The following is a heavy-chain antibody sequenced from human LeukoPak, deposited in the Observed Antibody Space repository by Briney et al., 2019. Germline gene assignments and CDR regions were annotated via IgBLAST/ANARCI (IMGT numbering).Heavy chain of an antibody. CDR3: ARVGVVPAAIPDGFDI. D-gene: IGHD2-2*01. V-gene: IGHV3-53*01. CDR2: IYSGGST. Sequence: GGSLRLSCAASGFTVSSNCMSWVRQAPGKGLEWVSVIYSGGSTYYADSVKGRFTISRDNSKNTLYLQMNSLTAEDTAVYYCARVGVVPAAIPDGFDIWGQGTMVTVPS. J-gene: IGHJ3*02. CDR1: GFTVSSNC.